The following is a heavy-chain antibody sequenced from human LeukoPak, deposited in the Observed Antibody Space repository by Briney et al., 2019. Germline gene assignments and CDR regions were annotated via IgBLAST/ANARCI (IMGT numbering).Heavy chain of an antibody. D-gene: IGHD3-16*01. J-gene: IGHJ4*02. Sequence: GGSLRLSCVASGFTFSSYGTHWVRQAPGKGLEWVAVISYDGSNKYYADSVKGRFTISRDNSKNTLYLQMNSLRAEDTALYYCAKDGGSTRLDYWGQGTLVTVSS. CDR3: AKDGGSTRLDY. V-gene: IGHV3-30*18. CDR1: GFTFSSYG. CDR2: ISYDGSNK.